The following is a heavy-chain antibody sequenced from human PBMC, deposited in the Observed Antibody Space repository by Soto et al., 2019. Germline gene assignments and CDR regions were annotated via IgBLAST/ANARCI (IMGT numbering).Heavy chain of an antibody. CDR3: AKAPQAISSSCYMGLRWFDP. CDR2: ISGSGGST. D-gene: IGHD6-13*01. J-gene: IGHJ5*02. V-gene: IGHV3-23*01. CDR1: GFTFSSYA. Sequence: GGSLRLSCAASGFTFSSYAMSWVRQAPGKGLEWVSAISGSGGSTYYADSVKGRFTISRDNSKNTLYLQMNSLRAEDTAVYYCAKAPQAISSSCYMGLRWFDPWGQGTLVTVSS.